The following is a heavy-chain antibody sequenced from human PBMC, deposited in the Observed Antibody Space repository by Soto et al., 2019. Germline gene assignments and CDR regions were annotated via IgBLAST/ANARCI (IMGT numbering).Heavy chain of an antibody. Sequence: VELVESGGGAVQPGGSLRLSCAASGTTFSNFGMHWVRQAPGKGLEWLAVISYDGSKNYYADSVKGRFTISRDNSKNTLYLQMNSLTIEDTAVYYCARDSDSRMIPEVVTDDIDYWGQGTLVTVSS. V-gene: IGHV3-30*03. J-gene: IGHJ4*02. CDR2: ISYDGSKN. CDR1: GTTFSNFG. CDR3: ARDSDSRMIPEVVTDDIDY. D-gene: IGHD3-16*01.